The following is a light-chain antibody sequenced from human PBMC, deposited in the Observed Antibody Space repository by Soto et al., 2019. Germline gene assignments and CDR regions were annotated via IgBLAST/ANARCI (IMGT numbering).Light chain of an antibody. V-gene: IGLV2-14*01. J-gene: IGLJ2*01. CDR2: DVS. CDR1: SSDVGGYNY. CDR3: TSYSSNSTLV. Sequence: QSVLTQPASASGSPGQSITISCTGTSSDVGGYNYVSWYQQHPGKAPKLMIYDVSNRPSGVSNRFPGSKSGNTASLTISVLDDEDEDDYYSTSYSSNSTLVFGGGTKVTVL.